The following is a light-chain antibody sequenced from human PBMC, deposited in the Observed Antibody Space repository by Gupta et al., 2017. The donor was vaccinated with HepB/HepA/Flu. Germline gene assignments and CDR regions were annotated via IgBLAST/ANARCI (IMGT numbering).Light chain of an antibody. V-gene: IGLV2-14*01. CDR1: SSDVGGYNY. CDR3: SSFTSSNTVI. CDR2: DVS. J-gene: IGLJ2*01. Sequence: QSALTQPASVSGSPGPSITISCTGTSSDVGGYNYVSWYQQHPGKVPKVMIYDVSNPPSGISNRFSGSKSGNTASLTISGLQAEDEADYYCSSFTSSNTVIFGGGTKLTVL.